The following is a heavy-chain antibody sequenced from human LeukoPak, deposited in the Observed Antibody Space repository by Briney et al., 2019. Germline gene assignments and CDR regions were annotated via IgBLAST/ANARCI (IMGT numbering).Heavy chain of an antibody. D-gene: IGHD6-19*01. CDR1: GFTFSSYA. CDR3: AKDSSGAYNWFDP. V-gene: IGHV3-23*01. Sequence: SGGSLRLSCAASGFTFSSYALSWVRQAPGKGLEWVSAISGSGGSTYYADSVKGRFTISRDNSKNTLYLQMNSLRAEDTAVYYCAKDSSGAYNWFDPWGQGTLVTVSS. CDR2: ISGSGGST. J-gene: IGHJ5*02.